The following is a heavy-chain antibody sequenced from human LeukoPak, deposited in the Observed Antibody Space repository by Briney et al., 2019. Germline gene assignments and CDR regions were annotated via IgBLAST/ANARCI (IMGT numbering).Heavy chain of an antibody. V-gene: IGHV4-4*09. CDR1: GGSISSYY. J-gene: IGHJ4*02. CDR2: IYTSGST. D-gene: IGHD3-3*01. Sequence: ESSETLSLTCPVSGGSISSYYWSWIRQPPGKGLEWIGYIYTSGSTNYNPSLKSRVTISVDTSKNQFSLKLSSVTAADTAVYYCARLVRSQYYDFWSGYLYFDYWGQGTLVTVSS. CDR3: ARLVRSQYYDFWSGYLYFDY.